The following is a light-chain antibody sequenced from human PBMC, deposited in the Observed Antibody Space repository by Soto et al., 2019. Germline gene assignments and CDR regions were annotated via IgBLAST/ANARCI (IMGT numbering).Light chain of an antibody. J-gene: IGKJ4*01. V-gene: IGKV1-12*01. CDR3: QQANSFPLP. CDR2: AAS. Sequence: DIQMTQSPSSVSASVGDRVTITCRASQGISSRLAWYQQKPGKAPNLLIYAASNLQSGVQSRFSGSRSETDFTLTTGSLQPEDFATYYCQQANSFPLPFGGGTKVEIK. CDR1: QGISSR.